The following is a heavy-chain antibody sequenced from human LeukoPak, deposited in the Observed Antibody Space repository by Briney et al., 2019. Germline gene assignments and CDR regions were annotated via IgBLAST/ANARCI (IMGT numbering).Heavy chain of an antibody. D-gene: IGHD6-13*01. CDR1: GFSFGDYS. J-gene: IGHJ4*02. CDR2: ISHSRSIV. CDR3: ARVSTAASLAIDY. Sequence: GGSLRLSCAASGFSFGDYSMYWVRQAPGKGPEWVSCISHSRSIVSYADSVKGRFTISRDNAKNSLYLQMNSLRAEDTAVYYCARVSTAASLAIDYWGQGTLVTVS. V-gene: IGHV3-21*06.